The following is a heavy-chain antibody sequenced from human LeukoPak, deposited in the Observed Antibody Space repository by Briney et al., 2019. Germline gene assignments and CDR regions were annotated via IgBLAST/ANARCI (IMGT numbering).Heavy chain of an antibody. D-gene: IGHD3-10*01. J-gene: IGHJ4*02. CDR2: IYTSGTP. CDR1: GGSISSYY. CDR3: ARDPPVRGVMQSMYYFDY. Sequence: SETLSLTCTVSGGSISSYYWSWIRQRAGKGLEWIGRIYTSGTPNYTPPPKGRVTMSVDTSKNLFSLKLSSVTAADTAVYYCARDPPVRGVMQSMYYFDYWGQGTLVTVSS. V-gene: IGHV4-4*07.